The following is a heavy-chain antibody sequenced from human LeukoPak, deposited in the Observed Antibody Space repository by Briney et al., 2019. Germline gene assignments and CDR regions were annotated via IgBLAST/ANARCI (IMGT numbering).Heavy chain of an antibody. Sequence: GGSLRLSCAASGFTFSGYSMDWLRQAPGKGLEWISYISGRSTTIYYADSVKGRFTISRDNGKNLVYLQMNSLRAEDTAVYYCARNGLEANGFFDHWGQGTLVTVSS. CDR1: GFTFSGYS. V-gene: IGHV3-48*04. CDR2: ISGRSTTI. CDR3: ARNGLEANGFFDH. J-gene: IGHJ4*02. D-gene: IGHD2-8*01.